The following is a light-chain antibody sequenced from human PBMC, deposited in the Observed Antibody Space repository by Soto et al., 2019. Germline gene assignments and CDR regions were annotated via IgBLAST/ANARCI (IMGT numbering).Light chain of an antibody. Sequence: ATQLTQAPSSLSASVGDRVTITCRASQGISSALAWFQQKPGKTPKLLISDSSTLESGVPSRFRGSGSGTDFTLPISGLQPEDFAADYLHQFNDYPLPFGGGTKVGI. CDR2: DSS. J-gene: IGKJ4*01. CDR1: QGISSA. CDR3: HQFNDYPLP. V-gene: IGKV1D-13*01.